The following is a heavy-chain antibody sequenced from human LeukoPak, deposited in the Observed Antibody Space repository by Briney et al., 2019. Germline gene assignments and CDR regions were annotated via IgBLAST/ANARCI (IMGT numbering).Heavy chain of an antibody. D-gene: IGHD3-22*01. CDR1: GFTFDDYS. Sequence: GGSLRLSCAASGFTFDDYSMNWVRQAPGKGLEWVSFISSSSGYIFYADSMKGRFTISRDNAKNSLYLQMNSLRAEDTAIYYCTRDLRIAMIADAFDLWGQGTICTVSS. V-gene: IGHV3-21*01. CDR3: TRDLRIAMIADAFDL. CDR2: ISSSSGYI. J-gene: IGHJ3*01.